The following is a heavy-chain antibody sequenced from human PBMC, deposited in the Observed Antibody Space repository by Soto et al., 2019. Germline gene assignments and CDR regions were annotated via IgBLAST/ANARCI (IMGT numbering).Heavy chain of an antibody. CDR1: GFTFSSYA. J-gene: IGHJ4*02. CDR3: ARSGTYYYGSGSYY. Sequence: GGSLRLSCAASGFTFSSYAMHWVRQAPGKGLEWVAVISYDGSNKYYADSVKGRFTISRDNSKNTLYLQMNSLRAEDTAVYYSARSGTYYYGSGSYYWGQGTLVTVSS. V-gene: IGHV3-30*04. D-gene: IGHD3-10*01. CDR2: ISYDGSNK.